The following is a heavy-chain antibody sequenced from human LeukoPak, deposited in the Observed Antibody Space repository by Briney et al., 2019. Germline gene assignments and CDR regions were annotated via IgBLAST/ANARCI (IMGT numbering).Heavy chain of an antibody. V-gene: IGHV3-23*01. D-gene: IGHD5-12*01. CDR2: ISGSGGST. J-gene: IGHJ4*02. CDR3: AKVAGSGYGTYYFDY. CDR1: GFTFSSYA. Sequence: GGSLRLSCEASGFTFSSYAMSWVRQAPGKGLEWVSAISGSGGSTNYAGSVQGRFTTSRDNSKNTLFLQMNSLRAEDTAVYYCAKVAGSGYGTYYFDYWGQGILVTVS.